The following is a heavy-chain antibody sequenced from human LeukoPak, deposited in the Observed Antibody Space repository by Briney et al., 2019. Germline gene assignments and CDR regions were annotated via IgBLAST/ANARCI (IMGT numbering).Heavy chain of an antibody. D-gene: IGHD3-10*01. V-gene: IGHV3-23*01. CDR1: GFTFSSYA. Sequence: GGSLRLSCAASGFTFSSYAMSWVRQAPGKGPEWVSGISNSGSSTVYADSVQGRFTISRDNSKNTLYLQMNILRAEDTAVYYCAKDRGSGSGSYTWGIFDCWGQGALVTVSS. CDR3: AKDRGSGSGSYTWGIFDC. J-gene: IGHJ4*02. CDR2: ISNSGSST.